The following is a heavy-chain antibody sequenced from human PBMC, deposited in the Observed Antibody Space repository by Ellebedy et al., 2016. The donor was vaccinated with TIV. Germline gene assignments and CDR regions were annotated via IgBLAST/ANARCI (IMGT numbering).Heavy chain of an antibody. CDR3: ATDGSYGDYRSPTHAFEF. CDR1: GFTFSSYW. Sequence: GGSLRLSCAAPGFTFSSYWMSWVRQAPGKGLEWVATINQDGSEKYYVDSVKGRFTISRDNAKNSLYLQLNSLGADDTAVYYCATDGSYGDYRSPTHAFEFWGQGTMVTVSS. J-gene: IGHJ3*01. V-gene: IGHV3-7*01. D-gene: IGHD4-17*01. CDR2: INQDGSEK.